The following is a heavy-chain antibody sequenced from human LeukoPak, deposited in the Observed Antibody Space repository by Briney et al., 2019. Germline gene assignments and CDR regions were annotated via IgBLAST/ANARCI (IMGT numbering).Heavy chain of an antibody. J-gene: IGHJ4*02. V-gene: IGHV3-23*01. CDR1: GFTFSSYA. CDR2: ISGSGGST. Sequence: PGGSLRLSCAASGFTFSSYAMSLVRQATGKGLEWVSAISGSGGSTYYADSVKGRLTISRDNSKNTLYLQMNSLRAEDTAVYYCAKDSKWVVPVWGQGTLVTVSS. D-gene: IGHD2-2*01. CDR3: AKDSKWVVPV.